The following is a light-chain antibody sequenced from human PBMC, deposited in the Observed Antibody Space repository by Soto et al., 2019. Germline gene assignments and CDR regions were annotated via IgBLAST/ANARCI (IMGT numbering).Light chain of an antibody. V-gene: IGLV2-14*01. CDR3: TSYTGSSPLV. CDR1: SSDVGGYNY. Sequence: QSALTQPASVSGSPGQSITISCTGTSSDVGGYNYVSWYQHHPGKAPKLMIYEVVNRPSGVSNRFSGSKSGITASLTISGLQDKDEADYYCTSYTGSSPLVFGTGTKRTVL. CDR2: EVV. J-gene: IGLJ1*01.